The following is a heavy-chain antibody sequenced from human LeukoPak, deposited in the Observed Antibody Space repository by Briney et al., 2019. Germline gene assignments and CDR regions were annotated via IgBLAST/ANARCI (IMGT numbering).Heavy chain of an antibody. CDR3: ARDGSQGYFDL. J-gene: IGHJ2*01. Sequence: NPSETLSLTCAVYGGSFSGYYWSWIRQPPGKGLEWIGEINHSGSTNYNPSLKSRVTISVDTSKNQFSLKLSSVTAADTAVYYCARDGSQGYFDLWGRGTLVTVSS. CDR2: INHSGST. D-gene: IGHD1-14*01. CDR1: GGSFSGYY. V-gene: IGHV4-34*01.